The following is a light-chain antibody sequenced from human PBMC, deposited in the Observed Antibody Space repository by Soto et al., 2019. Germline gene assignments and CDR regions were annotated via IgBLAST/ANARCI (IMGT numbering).Light chain of an antibody. Sequence: EIVMTQSPATLSVSPGERATLSCRASQSVSSNLAWYQQKLGQAPRLLIYGASTRATGIPARFSGSGSGTEFTLTISSLQSEDFADYYCQQYNNWPLTFGGGTKVEIK. CDR1: QSVSSN. CDR3: QQYNNWPLT. V-gene: IGKV3-15*01. J-gene: IGKJ4*01. CDR2: GAS.